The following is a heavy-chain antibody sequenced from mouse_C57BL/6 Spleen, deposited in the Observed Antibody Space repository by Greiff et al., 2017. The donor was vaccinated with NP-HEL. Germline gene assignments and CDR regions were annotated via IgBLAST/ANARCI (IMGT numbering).Heavy chain of an antibody. J-gene: IGHJ3*01. CDR1: GYTFTDYY. D-gene: IGHD2-3*01. CDR3: ARNSDGYYRWFAY. CDR2: INPYNGGT. V-gene: IGHV1-19*01. Sequence: EVQLQQSGPVLVKPGASVKMSCKASGYTFTDYYMNWVKQSHGKSLEWIGVINPYNGGTSYNQKFKGKATLTVDKSSSTAYMELNSLTSEDSAVYYCARNSDGYYRWFAYWGQGTLVTVSA.